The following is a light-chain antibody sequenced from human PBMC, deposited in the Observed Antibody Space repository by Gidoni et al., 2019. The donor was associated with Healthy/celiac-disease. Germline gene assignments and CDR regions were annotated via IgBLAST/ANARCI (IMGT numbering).Light chain of an antibody. CDR3: QQSYSTLLT. CDR2: AAS. Sequence: DIQMTQSPSSLSASVGDRVTITCRASQSISSYLNWYQQKPGKAPKLLIYAASSLQSGVPSRFSGSGSGTDFTLTISSLQPEDFATYYCQQSYSTLLTFXGXTKVEIQ. CDR1: QSISSY. J-gene: IGKJ4*01. V-gene: IGKV1-39*01.